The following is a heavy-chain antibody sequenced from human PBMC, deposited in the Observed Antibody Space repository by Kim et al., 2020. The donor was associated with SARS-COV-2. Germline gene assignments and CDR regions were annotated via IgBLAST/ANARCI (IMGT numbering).Heavy chain of an antibody. J-gene: IGHJ3*02. Sequence: SETLPLTCTVSGGSISSSSYYWGWIRQPPGKGLEWIGCIYYSGSTYYNPSLKSRVTISVDTSKNQFSLKLSSVTAADTAVYYCARQGRYFVRLGAFDIWGQGTMVTVSS. CDR2: IYYSGST. D-gene: IGHD3-9*01. V-gene: IGHV4-39*01. CDR1: GGSISSSSYY. CDR3: ARQGRYFVRLGAFDI.